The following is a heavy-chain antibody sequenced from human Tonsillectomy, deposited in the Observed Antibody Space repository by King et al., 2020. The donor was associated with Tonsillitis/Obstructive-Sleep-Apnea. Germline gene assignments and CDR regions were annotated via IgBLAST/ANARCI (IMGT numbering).Heavy chain of an antibody. CDR1: GGSFSGYY. CDR2: INHSGST. V-gene: IGHV4-34*01. Sequence: VQLQQWGAGLLKPSETLSLTCAVYGGSFSGYYWSWIRQPPGKGLEWFGEINHSGSTNYNPSLKSRVTISVDTSKNQFSLKLSSVTAADTAVYYCATIGVRGYYYYYMDVWGKGTTVTVSS. CDR3: ATIGVRGYYYYYMDV. D-gene: IGHD3-10*01. J-gene: IGHJ6*03.